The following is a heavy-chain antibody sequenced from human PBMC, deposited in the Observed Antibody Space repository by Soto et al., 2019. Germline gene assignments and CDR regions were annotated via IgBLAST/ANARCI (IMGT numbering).Heavy chain of an antibody. Sequence: GASVKVSCKASGYTFTSYGISWVRQAPGQGLEWMGWISAYNGNTNYAQKLQGRVTMTTDTSTSTAYMELRSLRPDDTAVYYCARESGYWNYLTGRPKYFDYWGQGTLDTVSS. V-gene: IGHV1-18*01. CDR1: GYTFTSYG. J-gene: IGHJ4*02. CDR3: ARESGYWNYLTGRPKYFDY. CDR2: ISAYNGNT. D-gene: IGHD1-7*01.